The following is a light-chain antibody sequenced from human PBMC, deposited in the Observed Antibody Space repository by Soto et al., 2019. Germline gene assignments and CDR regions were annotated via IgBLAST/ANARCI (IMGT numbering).Light chain of an antibody. CDR3: GSHAGNSNLV. CDR1: SSDVGGFKY. V-gene: IGLV2-14*01. CDR2: EVN. Sequence: QSALTQPASVSGSPGQSITISCTGTSSDVGGFKYVSWYQQYSGKAPKLIIYEVNNRPSGISNRFSGSKSGNTASLTVSGLQAEDEADYYCGSHAGNSNLVFGGGTKLTVL. J-gene: IGLJ3*02.